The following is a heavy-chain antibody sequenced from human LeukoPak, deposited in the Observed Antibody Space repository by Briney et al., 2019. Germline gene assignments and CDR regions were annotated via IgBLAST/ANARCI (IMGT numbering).Heavy chain of an antibody. CDR3: ARDRAGGYEDY. V-gene: IGHV3-7*01. CDR2: IKQDGSEK. CDR1: GFTFTTYW. J-gene: IGHJ4*02. Sequence: GGSLRLSCGASGFTFTTYWMSWVRQAPGKGLEWVANIKQDGSEKYYVDSVKGRFTISRDNAKNSLYLQMNSLRAEDTAVYYCARDRAGGYEDYWGQGTLVTVSS. D-gene: IGHD3-16*01.